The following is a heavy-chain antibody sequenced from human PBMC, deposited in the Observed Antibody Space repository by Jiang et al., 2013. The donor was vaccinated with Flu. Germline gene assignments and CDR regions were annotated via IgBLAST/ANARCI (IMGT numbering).Heavy chain of an antibody. J-gene: IGHJ4*02. V-gene: IGHV6-1*01. Sequence: AISGDSVSSNSAAWNWIRQSPSRGLEWLGRTYYRSEWYNNYAVSVKSRVTINPDTSKNQFSLQLNSVTPEDTAVYYCARGPDTAVAGIDYWGQGTLVTVSS. CDR2: TYYRSEWYN. CDR1: GDSVSSNSAA. CDR3: ARGPDTAVAGIDY. D-gene: IGHD5-18*01.